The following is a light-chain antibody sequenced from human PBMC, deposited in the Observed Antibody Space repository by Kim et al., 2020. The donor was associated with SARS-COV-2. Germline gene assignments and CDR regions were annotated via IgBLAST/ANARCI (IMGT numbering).Light chain of an antibody. CDR2: GKN. CDR3: NSRDSSGNRV. CDR1: SLRSYY. V-gene: IGLV3-19*01. Sequence: VALGQTVRITCQGDSLRSYYASWYQQKPGRAPVLVIYGKNNRPSGIPDRFSGSSSGNTASLTITGAQAEDEADYYCNSRDSSGNRVFGTGTKVTVL. J-gene: IGLJ1*01.